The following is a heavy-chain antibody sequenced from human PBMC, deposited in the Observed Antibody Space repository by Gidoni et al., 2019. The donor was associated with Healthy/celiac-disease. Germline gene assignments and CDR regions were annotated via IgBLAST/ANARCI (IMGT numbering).Heavy chain of an antibody. CDR2: IYYSGST. J-gene: IGHJ3*02. CDR3: AGLLGAHDAFDI. CDR1: GGSISSSSYY. V-gene: IGHV4-39*01. Sequence: QLQLQESGPGLVKPSETLSLTCTVSGGSISSSSYYWGWIRQPPGKGLEWIGSIYYSGSTYYNPSLKSRVTISVDTSKNQFSLKLSSVTAADTAVYYCAGLLGAHDAFDIWGQGTMVTVSS. D-gene: IGHD1-26*01.